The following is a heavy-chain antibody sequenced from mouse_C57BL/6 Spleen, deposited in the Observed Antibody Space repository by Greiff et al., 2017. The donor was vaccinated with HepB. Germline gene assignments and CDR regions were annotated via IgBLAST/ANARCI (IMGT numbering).Heavy chain of an antibody. CDR2: INPSSGYT. CDR1: GYTFTSYT. V-gene: IGHV1-4*01. D-gene: IGHD2-4*01. Sequence: QVQLQQSGAELARPGASVKMSCKASGYTFTSYTMHWVKQRPGQGLEWIGYINPSSGYTKYNQKFKDKATLTADKSSSTAYMQLSSLTSEDSAVYYCARGEDYDEGSRFAYWGQGTLVTVSA. J-gene: IGHJ3*01. CDR3: ARGEDYDEGSRFAY.